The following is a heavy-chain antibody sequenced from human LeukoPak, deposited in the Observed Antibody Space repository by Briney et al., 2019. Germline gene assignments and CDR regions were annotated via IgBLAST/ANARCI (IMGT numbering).Heavy chain of an antibody. CDR1: GGSISSYY. D-gene: IGHD6-6*01. J-gene: IGHJ5*02. CDR2: IYYSGST. CDR3: ARARGNSSHWFDP. Sequence: PSETLSLTCTVSGGSISSYYWNWIRQPPGKGLEWIGYIYYSGSTNYNPSLKNRVTISVDTSKNQFSLNLSSVTAADTAVYYCARARGNSSHWFDPWGQGTLVTVSS. V-gene: IGHV4-59*01.